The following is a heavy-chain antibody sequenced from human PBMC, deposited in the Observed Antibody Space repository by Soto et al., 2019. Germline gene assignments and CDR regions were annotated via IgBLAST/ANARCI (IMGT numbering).Heavy chain of an antibody. Sequence: GGSLRLSCAASGFTFSSYSMNWVRQAPGKGLEWVSSISSSSSYIYYADSVKGRFTISRDNAKNSLYLQMNSLRAEDTAVYYCARDHEVTESVDYWGQGTLVTVSS. J-gene: IGHJ4*02. CDR3: ARDHEVTESVDY. V-gene: IGHV3-21*01. CDR1: GFTFSSYS. D-gene: IGHD2-21*02. CDR2: ISSSSSYI.